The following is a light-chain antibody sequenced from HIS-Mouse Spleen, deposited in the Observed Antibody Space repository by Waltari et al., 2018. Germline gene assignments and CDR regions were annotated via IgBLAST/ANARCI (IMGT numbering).Light chain of an antibody. J-gene: IGLJ3*02. V-gene: IGLV1-47*01. CDR2: RNN. CDR3: AAWDDSLSGPWV. CDR1: SSNIGSNY. Sequence: QSVLTQPPSASGTPGQRVTISCSGSSSNIGSNYVYWYQQRPGTAPNRLIDRNNQRPSGVPDRFSGSKSGTSASLAISGLRSEDEADYYCAAWDDSLSGPWVFGGGTKLTVL.